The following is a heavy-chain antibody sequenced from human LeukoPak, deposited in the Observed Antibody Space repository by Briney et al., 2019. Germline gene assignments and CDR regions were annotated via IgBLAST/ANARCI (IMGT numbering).Heavy chain of an antibody. CDR3: ASGLGQQFFY. CDR2: FHHTGIT. CDR1: GGSITTGGYS. V-gene: IGHV4-30-2*01. J-gene: IGHJ4*02. D-gene: IGHD6-13*01. Sequence: PSQTLSLTCAVSGGSITTGGYSWSWIRQPPGKGLEWIGYFHHTGITYYNPSLNSRVTISVDRSKNQFSLKLSSVTAADTAVYYCASGLGQQFFYWGQGTLVTVSS.